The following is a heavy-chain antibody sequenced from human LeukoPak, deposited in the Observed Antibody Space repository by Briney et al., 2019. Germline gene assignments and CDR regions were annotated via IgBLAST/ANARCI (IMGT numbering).Heavy chain of an antibody. D-gene: IGHD1-26*01. CDR2: IIPIFGTA. Sequence: SVKVSCKACGGTFSSEAISWVRQAPGQGLEWMGRIIPIFGTANYAQKFQGRVTITTDESTSTAYMELSSLRSEDTAVYYCAREIVGATGGYFDYWGQGTLVTVSS. V-gene: IGHV1-69*05. CDR3: AREIVGATGGYFDY. J-gene: IGHJ4*02. CDR1: GGTFSSEA.